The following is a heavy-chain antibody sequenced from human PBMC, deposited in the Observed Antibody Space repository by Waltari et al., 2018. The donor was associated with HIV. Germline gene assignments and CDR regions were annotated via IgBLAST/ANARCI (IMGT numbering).Heavy chain of an antibody. V-gene: IGHV3-33*01. Sequence: QVHLVESGGGVVQPGRSLRLSCAASGFTFTSHGMQWVRQAPGTGLEWVATIWYDGRDKYFADPVKDRFIISRDNSKSTLYLQMNNLRGEDTGVYYCARDFGPVRVTSVHWYFDFWGRGTQVTVSS. CDR2: IWYDGRDK. CDR3: ARDFGPVRVTSVHWYFDF. CDR1: GFTFTSHG. J-gene: IGHJ2*01. D-gene: IGHD2-21*02.